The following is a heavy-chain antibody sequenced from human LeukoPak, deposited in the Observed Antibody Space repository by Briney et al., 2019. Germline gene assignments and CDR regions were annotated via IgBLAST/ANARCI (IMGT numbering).Heavy chain of an antibody. CDR1: GFTFSSYS. J-gene: IGHJ4*02. Sequence: GSLRLSCAASGFTFSSYSMNWVRQAPGKGPEWVGEIHYTGATSYNPSLKSRATISTDTSKNQFSLRLSSVTAADTAVYYCARGNILTGYCFDFWGQGALVTVSS. D-gene: IGHD3-9*01. CDR3: ARGNILTGYCFDF. CDR2: IHYTGAT. V-gene: IGHV4-34*01.